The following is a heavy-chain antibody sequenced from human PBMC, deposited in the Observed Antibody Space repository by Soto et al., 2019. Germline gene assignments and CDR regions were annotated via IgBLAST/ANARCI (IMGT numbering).Heavy chain of an antibody. J-gene: IGHJ4*02. Sequence: EVQLVESGGDLIQPGGSLRISCAASGFTFSTSWMHWVRQASGEGLAWVSRINSDGTTINYADSVKGRFTISRDNAKNTLYLQMNSLRADDTAVYYCAIAGSYRFDYWGQGTLVTVSS. V-gene: IGHV3-74*01. CDR2: INSDGTTI. CDR1: GFTFSTSW. CDR3: AIAGSYRFDY. D-gene: IGHD1-26*01.